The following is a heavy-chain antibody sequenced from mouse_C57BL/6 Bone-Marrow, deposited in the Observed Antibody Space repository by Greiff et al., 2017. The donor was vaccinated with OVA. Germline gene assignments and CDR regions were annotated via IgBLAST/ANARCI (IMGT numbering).Heavy chain of an antibody. CDR3: ASSGIDY. V-gene: IGHV1-81*01. J-gene: IGHJ2*01. Sequence: QVQLQQSGAELARPGASVKLSCKASGYTFTSYGISWVKQSTGQGLEWIGELYPRSGNTYYNEKFKGKATLTADKSSSTAYMELRSLTSEDSAVYFWASSGIDYWGQGTTLTVSS. D-gene: IGHD4-1*01. CDR2: LYPRSGNT. CDR1: GYTFTSYG.